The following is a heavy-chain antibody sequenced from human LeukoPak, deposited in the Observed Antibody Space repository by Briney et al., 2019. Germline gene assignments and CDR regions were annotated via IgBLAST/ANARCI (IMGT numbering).Heavy chain of an antibody. CDR2: INHSGGA. CDR1: GGSLIGYY. Sequence: RPSETLSLTCAVYGGSLIGYYWSWLRQPPGKELEWVGEINHSGGANYNPSLKSRVTISADTSKSQFSLKLGSVTAADTAVYYCARVPLRFLEPFDYWGQGTLVTVSS. D-gene: IGHD3-3*01. CDR3: ARVPLRFLEPFDY. V-gene: IGHV4-34*01. J-gene: IGHJ4*02.